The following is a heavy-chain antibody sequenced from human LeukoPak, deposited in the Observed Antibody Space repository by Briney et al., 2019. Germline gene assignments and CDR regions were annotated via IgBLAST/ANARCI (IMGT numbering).Heavy chain of an antibody. CDR2: INHSGST. CDR1: GGSFSGYY. V-gene: IGHV4-34*01. Sequence: SETLSLTCAVYGGSFSGYYWSWIRQPPGKGLEWIGEINHSGSTNYNPSLKSRVTISVDTSKNQFSLKLSSVTAADTAVYYCARAPPFGYSYGLNWFDSWGQGTLVTASS. J-gene: IGHJ5*01. D-gene: IGHD5-18*01. CDR3: ARAPPFGYSYGLNWFDS.